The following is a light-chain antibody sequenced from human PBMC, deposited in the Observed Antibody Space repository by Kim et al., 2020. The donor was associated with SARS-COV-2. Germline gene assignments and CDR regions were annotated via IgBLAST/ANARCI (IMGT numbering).Light chain of an antibody. CDR2: GNI. CDR3: QSYDSSLSGSV. Sequence: QSVLTQSPSVSGAPGQRVTISCTGNSSNIGAGYDVHWYQQLPGTAPKLLIYGNINRPSGVPDRFSGSKSGTSASVAITGLQAGDEADYYCQSYDSSLSGSVFGGGTQLTVL. V-gene: IGLV1-40*01. J-gene: IGLJ3*02. CDR1: SSNIGAGYD.